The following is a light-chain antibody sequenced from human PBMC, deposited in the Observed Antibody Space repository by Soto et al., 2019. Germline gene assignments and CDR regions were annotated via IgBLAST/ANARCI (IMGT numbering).Light chain of an antibody. V-gene: IGKV3-11*01. CDR2: DAS. J-gene: IGKJ1*01. Sequence: EILLTQSPATLSLSPGERATLSCRASQSVSSYLAWYQQRPGQAPRLLIYDASSRDTGIPDRFSGGGSGTDFTLTISRLETEDFEVYYCQQRSNWPRTFGQGTKVDIK. CDR1: QSVSSY. CDR3: QQRSNWPRT.